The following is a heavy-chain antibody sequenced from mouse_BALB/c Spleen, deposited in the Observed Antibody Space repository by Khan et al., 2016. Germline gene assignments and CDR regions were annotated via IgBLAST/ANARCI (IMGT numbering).Heavy chain of an antibody. CDR3: AREKYGISCAY. J-gene: IGHJ3*01. CDR1: GYSITSGYY. Sequence: VQLQQSGPGLVKPSQSLSLTCSVTGYSITSGYYWNWIRQFPGNKLEWMGYISYDGSNNYNSSLKNRISITRETSKNQFFLKLNSVTTEDTATYDCAREKYGISCAYWGQGTLVTVSA. CDR2: ISYDGSN. V-gene: IGHV3-6*02. D-gene: IGHD2-10*02.